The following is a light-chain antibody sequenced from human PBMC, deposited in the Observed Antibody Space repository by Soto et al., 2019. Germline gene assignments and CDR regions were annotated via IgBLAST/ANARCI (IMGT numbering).Light chain of an antibody. V-gene: IGKV3-11*01. CDR3: QQRSNWPFLT. CDR1: QSVSSY. Sequence: EIVLTQSPATLSLSPGERATLSCRASQSVSSYLAWYQQKPGQAPRLLIYDASNRATGIPARFSGSGSGTDFTLHISSLEPEDFAVYYCQQRSNWPFLTFGGGTKVEIK. J-gene: IGKJ4*01. CDR2: DAS.